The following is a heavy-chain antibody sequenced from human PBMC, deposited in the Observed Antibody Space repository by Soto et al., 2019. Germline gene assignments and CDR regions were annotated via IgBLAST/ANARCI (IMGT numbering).Heavy chain of an antibody. Sequence: SETLSLTCTVSGGSISSGGYYWSWIRQHPGKGLEWIGYIYYSGSTYYNPSLKSRVTISVDTSKNQFSLKLSSVTAADTAVYYCARVKRFYYYGMDVWGQGTTGTVFS. CDR2: IYYSGST. CDR1: GGSISSGGYY. CDR3: ARVKRFYYYGMDV. V-gene: IGHV4-31*03. J-gene: IGHJ6*02.